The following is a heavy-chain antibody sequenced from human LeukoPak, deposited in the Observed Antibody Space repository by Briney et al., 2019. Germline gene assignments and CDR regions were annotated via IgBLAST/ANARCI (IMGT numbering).Heavy chain of an antibody. CDR1: GFTFSSYS. CDR3: ARDLGMYSSSPPFDY. D-gene: IGHD6-6*01. Sequence: TGGSLRLSCAASGFTFSSYSMNWVRQAPGKGLEWVSSISSSSGYIYYADSVKGRFTISRDNAKNSLYLQMNSLRAEDTAVYYCARDLGMYSSSPPFDYWGQGTLVTVSS. J-gene: IGHJ4*02. CDR2: ISSSSGYI. V-gene: IGHV3-21*01.